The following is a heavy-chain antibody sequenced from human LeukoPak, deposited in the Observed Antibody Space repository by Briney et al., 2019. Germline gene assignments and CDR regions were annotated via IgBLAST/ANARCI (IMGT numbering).Heavy chain of an antibody. CDR3: VKDYLVEAQRVYYFDY. CDR1: GVTFSSYG. CDR2: IRYDESKE. J-gene: IGHJ4*02. Sequence: GGSLRLSCAASGVTFSSYGMHWVRQAPGKGLEWVAFIRYDESKEYYADSVKGRFIISRDNSKNTLYLQVNSLRVEDTAVYHCVKDYLVEAQRVYYFDYWGQGTLVTVSS. V-gene: IGHV3-30*02. D-gene: IGHD1-26*01.